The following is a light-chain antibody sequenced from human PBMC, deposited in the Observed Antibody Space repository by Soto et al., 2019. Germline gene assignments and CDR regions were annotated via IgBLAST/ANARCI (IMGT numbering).Light chain of an antibody. CDR3: QHYYTYPHT. CDR1: QSINNL. Sequence: DIQMTQSPSTLSASVGGRVTISCRASQSINNLLAWYQQKPGKTPKLLIYKASSLESGVPSRFSGSGSGTDFTLTISSLQPDDFATYYCQHYYTYPHTFGQGTKLEIK. J-gene: IGKJ2*01. V-gene: IGKV1-5*03. CDR2: KAS.